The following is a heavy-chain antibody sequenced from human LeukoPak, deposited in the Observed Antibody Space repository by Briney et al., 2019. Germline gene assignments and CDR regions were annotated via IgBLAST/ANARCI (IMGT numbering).Heavy chain of an antibody. Sequence: GGSLRLSCAPSGFTFSDYYMSWARHAPGEGREWVSYISGSGDNIKYAHSVKGRLTIARDNGKDSLFLQINSLRAEDTAVYYCASAYYDIVTGYSYYYMDAWGKGTTVTVS. CDR1: GFTFSDYY. J-gene: IGHJ6*03. V-gene: IGHV3-11*04. D-gene: IGHD3-9*01. CDR2: ISGSGDNI. CDR3: ASAYYDIVTGYSYYYMDA.